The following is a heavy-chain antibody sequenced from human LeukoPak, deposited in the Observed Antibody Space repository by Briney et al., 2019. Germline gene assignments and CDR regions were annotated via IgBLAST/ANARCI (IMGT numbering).Heavy chain of an antibody. CDR1: GGSISSYY. CDR3: ARGNSGNYYHYFDY. V-gene: IGHV4-59*08. Sequence: SETLSLTCTASGGSISSYYWSWIRQPPGKGLEWIAWIFYTGSTNYNPSLKSRVSISVDTSKNHLSLKLSSVTAADTAVYYCARGNSGNYYHYFDYWGQGTLVTVSS. D-gene: IGHD1-26*01. J-gene: IGHJ4*02. CDR2: IFYTGST.